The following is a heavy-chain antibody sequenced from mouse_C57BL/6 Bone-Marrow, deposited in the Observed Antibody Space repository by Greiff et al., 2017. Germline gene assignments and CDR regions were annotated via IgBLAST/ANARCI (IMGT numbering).Heavy chain of an antibody. CDR3: ARGKLVTLFAY. D-gene: IGHD2-13*01. J-gene: IGHJ3*01. V-gene: IGHV1-61*01. CDR2: IYPSDSET. CDR1: GYTFTSYW. Sequence: QVQLQQPGAELVRPGSSVKLSCKASGYTFTSYWMDWVKQRPGQGLEWIGNIYPSDSETHYNQKFKDKATLTVDKSSSTAYMQLSSLTSEDSAVYYCARGKLVTLFAYWGQGTLVTVSA.